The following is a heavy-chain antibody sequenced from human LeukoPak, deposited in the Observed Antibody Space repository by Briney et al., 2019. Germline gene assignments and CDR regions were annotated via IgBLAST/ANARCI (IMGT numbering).Heavy chain of an antibody. CDR2: ISSDGSNK. CDR1: GFTFSDYP. J-gene: IGHJ5*02. CDR3: ARETLVWFDP. Sequence: PGRSPRLSCAASGFTFSDYPMDWVRQSPGKGLEWVAIISSDGSNKYYADSVKGRFTISRDNSKNTLYLQMSSLRAEDTAVYYCARETLVWFDPWGQGTLVTVSS. V-gene: IGHV3-30-3*01.